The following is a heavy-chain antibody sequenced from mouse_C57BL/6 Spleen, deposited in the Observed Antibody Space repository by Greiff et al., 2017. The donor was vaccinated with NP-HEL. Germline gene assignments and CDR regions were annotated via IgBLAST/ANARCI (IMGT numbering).Heavy chain of an antibody. D-gene: IGHD2-1*01. J-gene: IGHJ2*01. CDR3: TTHGNYLYYFDY. CDR2: IDPENGDT. Sequence: VQLQQSGAELVRPGASVKLSCTASGFNIKDDYMHWVKQRPEQGLEWIGWIDPENGDTEYASKFQGKATITADTSSNTAYLQLSSLTSEDTAVYYCTTHGNYLYYFDYWGQGTTLTVSS. V-gene: IGHV14-4*01. CDR1: GFNIKDDY.